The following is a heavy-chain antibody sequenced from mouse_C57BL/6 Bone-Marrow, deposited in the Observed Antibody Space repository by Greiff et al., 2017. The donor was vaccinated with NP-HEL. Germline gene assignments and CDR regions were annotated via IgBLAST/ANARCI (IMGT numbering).Heavy chain of an antibody. D-gene: IGHD1-1*01. V-gene: IGHV5-12*01. CDR3: ARHHSSYYFDY. J-gene: IGHJ2*01. Sequence: DVMLVESGGGLVQPGGSLKLSCAASGFTFSDYYMYWVRQTPEKRLEWVAYISNGGGSTYYPDTVKGRFTISRDNAKNTLYLQMSRLKSEYTAMYYCARHHSSYYFDYWGQGTTLTVSS. CDR2: ISNGGGST. CDR1: GFTFSDYY.